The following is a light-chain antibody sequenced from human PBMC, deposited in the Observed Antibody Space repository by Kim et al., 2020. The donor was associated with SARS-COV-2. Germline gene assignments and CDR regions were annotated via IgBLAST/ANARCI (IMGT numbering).Light chain of an antibody. J-gene: IGLJ2*01. CDR2: RDD. Sequence: QSVLTQPPSASGTPGQRVTISCSGSNSNIGSNTVNWYQQLPGTAPKLLIYRDDHRPSGVTDRFSGSKSGTSASLAISGLQSDDEADYYCASWDDSLDGHVIFGRGTKVTVL. CDR3: ASWDDSLDGHVI. V-gene: IGLV1-44*01. CDR1: NSNIGSNT.